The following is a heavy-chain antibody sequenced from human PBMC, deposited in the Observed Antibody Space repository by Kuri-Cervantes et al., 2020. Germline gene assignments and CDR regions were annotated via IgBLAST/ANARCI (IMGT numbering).Heavy chain of an antibody. V-gene: IGHV3-30-3*01. Sequence: GESLKISCAASGFTFSSYAMHWVRQAPGKGLEWVAVISYDGSNKYYADSVKGRFTISRDNSKNTLYLQMNSLRAEDTAVYYCARDRGGHIVVVTAPFDYWGQGTLVTVSS. J-gene: IGHJ4*02. CDR2: ISYDGSNK. CDR1: GFTFSSYA. CDR3: ARDRGGHIVVVTAPFDY. D-gene: IGHD2-21*02.